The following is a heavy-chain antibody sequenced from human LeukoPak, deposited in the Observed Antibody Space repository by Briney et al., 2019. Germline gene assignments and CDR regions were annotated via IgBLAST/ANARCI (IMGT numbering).Heavy chain of an antibody. CDR1: GGPISSYY. CDR3: ARVRTPYGYYGMDV. CDR2: IYYSGST. V-gene: IGHV4-59*01. J-gene: IGHJ6*02. Sequence: KPSETLSLTCTVSGGPISSYYRSWIRQPTGKGLEWIGYIYYSGSTNCNPSLKSRVTISVDTSKNQFSLKLSSVTAADTAVYDCARVRTPYGYYGMDVWGQGTTVTVSS. D-gene: IGHD3-10*01.